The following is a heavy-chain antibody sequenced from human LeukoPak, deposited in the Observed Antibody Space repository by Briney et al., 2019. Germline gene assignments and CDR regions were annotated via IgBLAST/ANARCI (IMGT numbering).Heavy chain of an antibody. D-gene: IGHD6-13*01. V-gene: IGHV3-21*04. CDR2: ISSSGSSYK. CDR3: AKAAAAPGFDF. Sequence: GGSLRLSCAASGFTFSSYSMNWVRQAPGKGLEWVSSISSSGSSYKYYSDSVKGRFTISRDNAKSSLYLQMNSLRAEDTALYYCAKAAAAPGFDFWGQGTLVTVSS. CDR1: GFTFSSYS. J-gene: IGHJ4*02.